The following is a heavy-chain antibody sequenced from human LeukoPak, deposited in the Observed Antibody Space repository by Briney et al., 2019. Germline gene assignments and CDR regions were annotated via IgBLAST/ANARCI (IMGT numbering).Heavy chain of an antibody. J-gene: IGHJ4*02. CDR3: ARGEIVGATLDY. CDR1: GGSISSGDYY. CDR2: IYYSGST. D-gene: IGHD1-26*01. Sequence: SQTLSLTCTVSGGSISSGDYYWSWIRQPPGKGLEWIGYIYYSGSTYYNPFLKSRVTISVDTSKNQFSLKLSSVTAADTAVYYCARGEIVGATLDYWGQGTLVTVSS. V-gene: IGHV4-30-4*08.